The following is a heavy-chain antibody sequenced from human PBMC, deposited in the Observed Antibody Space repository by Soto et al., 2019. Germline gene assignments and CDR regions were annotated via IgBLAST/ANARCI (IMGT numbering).Heavy chain of an antibody. CDR3: ARDFDDSSHSSGARGTIGY. CDR2: IIPIFGTA. D-gene: IGHD3-22*01. J-gene: IGHJ4*02. Sequence: GASVKVSCKASGGTFSSYAISWVRQAPGQGLEWMGGIIPIFGTANYAQKFQGRVTITADESTSTAYMELSSLRSEDTAVYYCARDFDDSSHSSGARGTIGYWGQGTLVTVSS. CDR1: GGTFSSYA. V-gene: IGHV1-69*13.